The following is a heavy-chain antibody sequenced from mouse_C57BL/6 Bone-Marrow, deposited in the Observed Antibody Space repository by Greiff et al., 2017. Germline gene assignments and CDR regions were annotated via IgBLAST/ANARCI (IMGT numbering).Heavy chain of an antibody. V-gene: IGHV5-9*01. Sequence: EVQVVESGGGLVKPGGSLKLSCAASGFTFSSYTMSWVRQTPEKRLEWVATISGGGGNTYYPDSVKGRFTISRDNAKNTLYLQMSSLRSEDTALYYCARLRSYSPYYFDYWGQGTTLTVSS. CDR2: ISGGGGNT. CDR1: GFTFSSYT. CDR3: ARLRSYSPYYFDY. D-gene: IGHD2-10*01. J-gene: IGHJ2*01.